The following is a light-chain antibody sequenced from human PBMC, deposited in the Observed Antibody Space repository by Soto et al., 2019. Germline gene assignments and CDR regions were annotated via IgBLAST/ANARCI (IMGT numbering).Light chain of an antibody. CDR2: GAS. CDR3: QQYHLSPLY. J-gene: IGKJ4*01. Sequence: EIVLTQSPGALSVAPGETLSLSCRASEAINNNFVAWYQQRPGQVPRLLMYGASIRVSGVPDRISGRRSGTGFILNIARVEPEDSAVYFCQQYHLSPLYFGGGTQV. CDR1: EAINNNF. V-gene: IGKV3-20*01.